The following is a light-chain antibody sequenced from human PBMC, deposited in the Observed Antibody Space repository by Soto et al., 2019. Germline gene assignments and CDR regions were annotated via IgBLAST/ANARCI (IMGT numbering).Light chain of an antibody. CDR3: QKYGSIPIT. CDR1: QDIKNY. CDR2: DAS. V-gene: IGKV1-33*01. J-gene: IGKJ5*01. Sequence: DIPMTQSPSPLSASVGDRVTITCQASQDIKNYLNWYQQKPGKAPKLLIYDASNLETGVPSRFSGSGSGTDFTFTISSLQSEDIGTYYCQKYGSIPITFGQGTRLEIK.